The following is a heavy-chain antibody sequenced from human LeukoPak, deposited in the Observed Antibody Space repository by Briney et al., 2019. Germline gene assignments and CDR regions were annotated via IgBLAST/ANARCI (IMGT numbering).Heavy chain of an antibody. Sequence: SETLSLTCTVSGGSISSYYWSWIRQPPVKGLEWIGYIYYSGSTNYNPSLKSRVTISVDTSKNQLSLKLSSVTAADTAVYYCARHRDGYNLWGQGTLVTVSS. CDR2: IYYSGST. V-gene: IGHV4-59*08. CDR1: GGSISSYY. J-gene: IGHJ4*02. D-gene: IGHD5-24*01. CDR3: ARHRDGYNL.